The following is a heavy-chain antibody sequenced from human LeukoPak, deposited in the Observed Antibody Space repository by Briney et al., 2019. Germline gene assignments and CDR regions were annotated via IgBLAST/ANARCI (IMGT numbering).Heavy chain of an antibody. V-gene: IGHV3-21*01. Sequence: GGSLRLSCAASGFTFSSYSMNWVRQAPGKGLEWVSSISSSSSYIYYADSVKGRFTISRDNAKNSLYLQMNSLRAEDTAVYYCARWATGYSSSWGEDAFDIWGQGTMVTVSS. CDR3: ARWATGYSSSWGEDAFDI. D-gene: IGHD6-13*01. CDR1: GFTFSSYS. J-gene: IGHJ3*02. CDR2: ISSSSSYI.